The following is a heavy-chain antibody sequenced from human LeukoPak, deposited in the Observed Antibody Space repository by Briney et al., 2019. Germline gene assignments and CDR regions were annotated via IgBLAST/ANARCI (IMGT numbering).Heavy chain of an antibody. CDR2: ISYDGSNK. Sequence: GGSLRLSCAASGFTFSSYGMHWVRQAPGKGLEWVAVISYDGSNKYYADSVKGRFTISRDNSKNTLYLQMNSLRAEDTAVYYCAKDLSLLRFLEWLSHWGQGTLVTVSS. CDR1: GFTFSSYG. J-gene: IGHJ4*02. D-gene: IGHD3-3*01. CDR3: AKDLSLLRFLEWLSH. V-gene: IGHV3-30*18.